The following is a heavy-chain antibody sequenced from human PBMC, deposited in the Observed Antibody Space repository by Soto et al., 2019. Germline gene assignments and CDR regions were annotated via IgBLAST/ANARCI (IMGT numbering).Heavy chain of an antibody. CDR3: ARGANIVWFGDLHIVGNFDY. J-gene: IGHJ4*02. V-gene: IGHV4-4*02. CDR2: IYHSGST. D-gene: IGHD3-10*01. Sequence: SETLSLTCAVSGGSISSSNWWSWVRQPPGKGLEWIGEIYHSGSTNYNPSLKSRVTISVDKSKNQFSLKLSSVTAADTAVYYCARGANIVWFGDLHIVGNFDYWGQGTLVTVSS. CDR1: GGSISSSNW.